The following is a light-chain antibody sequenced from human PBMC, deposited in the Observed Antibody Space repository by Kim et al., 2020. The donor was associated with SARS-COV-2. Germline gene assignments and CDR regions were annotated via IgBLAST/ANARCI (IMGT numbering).Light chain of an antibody. CDR2: AKD. Sequence: SSELTQDPAVSVALGQTVRITCQRDSLRKYYTTWYQQKARQAPVLVFYAKDKRPSGVPDRFSGSTSGNTASLTITGAQAADEADYYCTSRDSRGKVVFGG. J-gene: IGLJ2*01. CDR1: SLRKYY. V-gene: IGLV3-19*01. CDR3: TSRDSRGKVV.